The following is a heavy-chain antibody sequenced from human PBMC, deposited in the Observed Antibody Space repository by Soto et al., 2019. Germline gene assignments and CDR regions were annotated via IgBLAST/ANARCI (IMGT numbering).Heavy chain of an antibody. J-gene: IGHJ5*02. Sequence: GASVQVSCKASGGTFSSYAISWVRQAPGQGLEWMGGIIPIFGTANYAQKFQGRVTITADESTSTAYMELSSLRSEDTAVYYCARDSYDSSGFDPWGQGTLVTVSS. CDR3: ARDSYDSSGFDP. V-gene: IGHV1-69*13. CDR1: GGTFSSYA. CDR2: IIPIFGTA. D-gene: IGHD3-22*01.